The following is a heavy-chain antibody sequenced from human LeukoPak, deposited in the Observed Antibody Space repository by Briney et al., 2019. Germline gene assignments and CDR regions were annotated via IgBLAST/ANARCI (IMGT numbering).Heavy chain of an antibody. CDR2: IRYDGSNK. V-gene: IGHV3-30*02. Sequence: PGGSLRLSCAASGFTFSSYGMHWVRQAPGKGLEWVAFIRYDGSNKYYADSVKGRFTIPRDNSKNTLYLQMNSLRAEDTAVYYCAKVRSYQLPIDYRGQGTLVTVSS. CDR1: GFTFSSYG. J-gene: IGHJ4*02. D-gene: IGHD2-2*01. CDR3: AKVRSYQLPIDY.